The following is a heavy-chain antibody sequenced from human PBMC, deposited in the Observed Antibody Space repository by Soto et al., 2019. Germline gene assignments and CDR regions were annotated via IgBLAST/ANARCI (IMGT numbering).Heavy chain of an antibody. CDR2: IYYSGST. V-gene: IGHV4-59*08. Sequence: SETLSLTCTVSGGSISSYYWSWIRQPPGKGLEWIGYIYYSGSTNYNPSLKSRVTISVDTSKNQFSLKLSSVTAADTAVYYCARLETSTEWLRNYYYYMDVWGKGTTVTVSS. J-gene: IGHJ6*03. D-gene: IGHD3-3*01. CDR3: ARLETSTEWLRNYYYYMDV. CDR1: GGSISSYY.